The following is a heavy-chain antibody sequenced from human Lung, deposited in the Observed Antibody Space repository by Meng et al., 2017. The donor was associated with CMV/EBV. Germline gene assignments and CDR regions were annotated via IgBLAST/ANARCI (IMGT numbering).Heavy chain of an antibody. J-gene: IGHJ6*02. CDR2: ISTSSTYI. D-gene: IGHD2-2*01. CDR1: GFTFSSYS. V-gene: IGHV3-21*01. CDR3: ARERGSGGYCGTTTCPKGYYYYYGMAV. Sequence: GEXXKISCAASGFTFSSYSMNWVRQAPGKGLEWVSSISTSSTYIYYTDSVRGRFTISRDNAKNSVYLQMNSLRAEDTAVYYCARERGSGGYCGTTTCPKGYYYYYGMAVWXQGTAVTVSS.